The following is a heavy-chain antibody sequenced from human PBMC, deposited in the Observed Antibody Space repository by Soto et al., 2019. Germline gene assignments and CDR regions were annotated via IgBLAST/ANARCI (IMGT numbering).Heavy chain of an antibody. CDR3: VIDSHADY. CDR1: GFTFNSYW. V-gene: IGHV3-74*01. J-gene: IGHJ4*02. D-gene: IGHD4-17*01. Sequence: EVQLVESGGGLVQPGVSLRLSCAASGFTFNSYWMQWVRHAPGKGLEWVSRIDGDEDSTTNYADSVKGRFTSSRDNVKNTLYLQLNSLRAEDTAVYYCVIDSHADYWGQGTLGNVSA. CDR2: IDGDEDSTT.